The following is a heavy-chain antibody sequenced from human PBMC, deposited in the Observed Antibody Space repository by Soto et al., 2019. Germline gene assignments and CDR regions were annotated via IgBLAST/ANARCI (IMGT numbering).Heavy chain of an antibody. J-gene: IGHJ5*02. CDR1: GFSISTGGVG. CDR3: AHRGYGDYPRDNWFDP. V-gene: IGHV2-5*01. D-gene: IGHD4-17*01. Sequence: QITLKESGPTLVKPTQTLTLTCTFSGFSISTGGVGVDWIRQPPGKALEWLAVIYWNDDNRYSPSLNSRLTITKDTSKNQVVITMTNMDPVDTATYYCAHRGYGDYPRDNWFDPWGQGTLVTVSS. CDR2: IYWNDDN.